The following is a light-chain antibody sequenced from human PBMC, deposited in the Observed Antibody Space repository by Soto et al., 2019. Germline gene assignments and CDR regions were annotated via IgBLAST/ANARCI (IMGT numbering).Light chain of an antibody. CDR1: RSVSSY. J-gene: IGKJ5*01. V-gene: IGKV3-11*01. CDR2: DAS. CDR3: QQRSDWPIT. Sequence: EIVLSQSPATLSLSPGERATLSCRASRSVSSYLAWYQQKPGQAPRLLIYDASNRAAGIPARISGSGFGTDFTLTISSLEPEDFAVYYCQQRSDWPITLGQGTRLEIK.